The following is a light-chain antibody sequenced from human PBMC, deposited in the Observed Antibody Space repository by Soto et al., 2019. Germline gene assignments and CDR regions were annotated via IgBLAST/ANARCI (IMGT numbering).Light chain of an antibody. Sequence: DIQMTQSPSTLSASVGDRVTITCRASQTIDNWLAWYQQKPGKAPKLLIYDASRLESGVPSRFSGSGSGTDFTLTITGLQPDDFATYYCQQFDTSFWTFGPGTRVEIK. V-gene: IGKV1-5*01. CDR2: DAS. CDR1: QTIDNW. CDR3: QQFDTSFWT. J-gene: IGKJ1*01.